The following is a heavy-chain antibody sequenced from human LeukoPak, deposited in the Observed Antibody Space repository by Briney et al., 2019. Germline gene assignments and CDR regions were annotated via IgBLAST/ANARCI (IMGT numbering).Heavy chain of an antibody. D-gene: IGHD3-10*01. Sequence: GESLKISCKGSGYSFTSYWIGWVRQMPGKGLEWMGIIYPGDSDTRYSPSFRGQVTISADKSISTAYLQWSSLKASDTAIYYCASITMVRGVIDAFDYWGQGTLVTVSS. CDR2: IYPGDSDT. CDR1: GYSFTSYW. CDR3: ASITMVRGVIDAFDY. V-gene: IGHV5-51*01. J-gene: IGHJ4*02.